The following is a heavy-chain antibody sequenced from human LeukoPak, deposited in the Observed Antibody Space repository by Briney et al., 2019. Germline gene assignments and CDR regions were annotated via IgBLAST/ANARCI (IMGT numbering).Heavy chain of an antibody. J-gene: IGHJ4*02. CDR3: ARFLVVASANPFDY. D-gene: IGHD2-15*01. CDR1: GFTFSGHW. CDR2: ISPDGSVK. Sequence: GGSLRLACAASGFTFSGHWMSWVRQAPGKGLEWLANISPDGSVKYQVGSMKGRFSISRDNAENSLYLQMNSLRVDDMAVYYCARFLVVASANPFDYWGQGTLVTVSS. V-gene: IGHV3-7*01.